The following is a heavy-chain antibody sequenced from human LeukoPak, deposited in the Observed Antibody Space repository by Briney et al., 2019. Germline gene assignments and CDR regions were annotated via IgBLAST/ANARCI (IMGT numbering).Heavy chain of an antibody. CDR3: VRGLMTTADY. Sequence: PSETLSLNCTVSGGSISSYYWGWIRQPPGKGLEWIGYIYYRGSTDYNPSLKSRVTISLGTSKTQFSLKLSSVTAADTAVYYCVRGLMTTADYWGQGTLVTVSS. V-gene: IGHV4-59*01. D-gene: IGHD4-17*01. CDR1: GGSISSYY. J-gene: IGHJ4*02. CDR2: IYYRGST.